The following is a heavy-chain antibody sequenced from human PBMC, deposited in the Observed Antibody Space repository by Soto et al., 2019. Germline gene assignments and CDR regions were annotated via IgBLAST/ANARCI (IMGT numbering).Heavy chain of an antibody. CDR1: GGTFSSYA. CDR3: ARSGEQQLVSYWYFDL. V-gene: IGHV1-69*01. J-gene: IGHJ2*01. CDR2: IIPIFGTA. Sequence: QVQLVQSGAEVKKPGSSVKVSCKASGGTFSSYAISWVRQAPGQGLEWMGGIIPIFGTANYAQKIQGRVTITADESTSPAYMELSSLRSEDTAVYYCARSGEQQLVSYWYFDLWGRGTLVTVSS. D-gene: IGHD6-13*01.